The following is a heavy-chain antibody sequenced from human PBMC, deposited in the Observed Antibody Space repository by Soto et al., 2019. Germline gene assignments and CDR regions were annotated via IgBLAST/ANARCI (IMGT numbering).Heavy chain of an antibody. CDR3: ARDGTSIGYCSSTSCYSN. J-gene: IGHJ4*02. Sequence: LRLTCAASGFTFSSYSMNWVRQAPGKGLEWVSSISSSSSYIYYADSVEGRFTISRDNAKNSLYLQMNSLRAEDTAVYYCARDGTSIGYCSSTSCYSNWGQGTLVTVSS. D-gene: IGHD2-2*01. CDR1: GFTFSSYS. V-gene: IGHV3-21*01. CDR2: ISSSSSYI.